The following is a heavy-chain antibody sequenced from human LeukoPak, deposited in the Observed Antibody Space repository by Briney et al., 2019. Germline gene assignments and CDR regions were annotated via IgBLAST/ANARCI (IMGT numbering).Heavy chain of an antibody. CDR2: IYYSGST. J-gene: IGHJ4*02. Sequence: SSETLSLTCTVSGGSISSSSYYWGWIRQPPGKGLEWIGSIYYSGSTYYNPSLKSRVTISVDTSKNQFSLKLSSVTAADTAVYYCARASHPGIAAAGTVLTLFDYWGQGTLVTVSS. CDR3: ARASHPGIAAAGTVLTLFDY. D-gene: IGHD6-13*01. CDR1: GGSISSSSYY. V-gene: IGHV4-39*07.